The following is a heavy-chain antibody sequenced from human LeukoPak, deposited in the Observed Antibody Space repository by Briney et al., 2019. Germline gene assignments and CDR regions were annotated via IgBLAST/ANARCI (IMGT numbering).Heavy chain of an antibody. J-gene: IGHJ4*02. V-gene: IGHV4-34*01. CDR1: GGSFSGYY. Sequence: SETLSLTCAVYGGSFSGYYWSWIRQPPGKGLEWIGEINHSGSTNYNPSLKSRVTISVDTSKNQFSLKLSSVTAADTAVYYCARGDRDSSGLTLFDYWGQGTLVTVSS. CDR2: INHSGST. CDR3: ARGDRDSSGLTLFDY. D-gene: IGHD3-22*01.